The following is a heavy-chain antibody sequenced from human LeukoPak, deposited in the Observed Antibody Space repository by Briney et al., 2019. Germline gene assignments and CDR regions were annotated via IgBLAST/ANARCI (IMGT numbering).Heavy chain of an antibody. Sequence: ASVKVSCKASGGTFSSYAISWVRQAPGQGLEWMGWINPNSGATNYAQKFQGRVTMTRDTSISTAYTELSRLRSDDTAVYYCARDTESGGARANDYWGQGTPVTVSS. CDR3: ARDTESGGARANDY. CDR1: GGTFSSYA. D-gene: IGHD1-26*01. V-gene: IGHV1-2*02. CDR2: INPNSGAT. J-gene: IGHJ4*02.